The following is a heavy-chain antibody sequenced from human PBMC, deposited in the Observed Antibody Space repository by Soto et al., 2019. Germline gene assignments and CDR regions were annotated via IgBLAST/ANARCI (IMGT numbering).Heavy chain of an antibody. CDR1: GASITFGGYS. Sequence: PSETLSLTCTVSGASITFGGYSWSWIRQTPGKGLEWIGYINHLETTFYNPSFESRLTLSIDRAKNQFSLKLHSMSAADRAVYFCARGGRSDSLVYWGPGILLTVFS. CDR2: INHLETT. V-gene: IGHV4-30-2*01. J-gene: IGHJ4*02. CDR3: ARGGRSDSLVY.